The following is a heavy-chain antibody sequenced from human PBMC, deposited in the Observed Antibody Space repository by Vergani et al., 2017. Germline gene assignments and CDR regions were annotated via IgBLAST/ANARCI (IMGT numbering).Heavy chain of an antibody. J-gene: IGHJ3*02. D-gene: IGHD3-22*01. CDR3: AREGSDYYDSSGYYVLGSFDI. Sequence: QVQLVQSGAEVKKPGASVKVSCKASGYTFTGYYMHWVRQAPGQGLEWMGWINPNSGGTNYAQKFQGRVTMTRDTSSSTAYMELSRLRSDDTAVYYCAREGSDYYDSSGYYVLGSFDIWGQGTMVTVSS. V-gene: IGHV1-2*02. CDR1: GYTFTGYY. CDR2: INPNSGGT.